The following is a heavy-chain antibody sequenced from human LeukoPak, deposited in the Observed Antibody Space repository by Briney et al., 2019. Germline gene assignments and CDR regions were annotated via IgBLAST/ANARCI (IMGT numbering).Heavy chain of an antibody. CDR2: IYTSGST. Sequence: SETLSLTCTVSGGSISSGSYYWSWIRQPAGKGLEWIGRIYTSGSTNYNPSLKSRVTISVDTSKNQFSLKLSSVTAADTAVYYCARERITMPGDAFDIWGQGTMVTVSS. V-gene: IGHV4-61*02. J-gene: IGHJ3*02. CDR1: GGSISSGSYY. D-gene: IGHD3-10*01. CDR3: ARERITMPGDAFDI.